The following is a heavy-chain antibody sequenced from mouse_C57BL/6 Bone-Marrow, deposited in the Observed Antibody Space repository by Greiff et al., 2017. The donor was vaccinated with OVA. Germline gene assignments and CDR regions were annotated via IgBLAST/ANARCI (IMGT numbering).Heavy chain of an antibody. Sequence: DVQLVESEGGLVQPGSSMKLSCTASGFTFSDYYMAWVRQVPEKGLEWVANINYDGSSTYYLDSLKSRFIISRDNAKNILYLQMSSLKSEDTATYYCARDSIVTTGFDYWGQGTTLTVSS. CDR2: INYDGSST. CDR3: ARDSIVTTGFDY. V-gene: IGHV5-16*01. CDR1: GFTFSDYY. J-gene: IGHJ2*01. D-gene: IGHD2-5*01.